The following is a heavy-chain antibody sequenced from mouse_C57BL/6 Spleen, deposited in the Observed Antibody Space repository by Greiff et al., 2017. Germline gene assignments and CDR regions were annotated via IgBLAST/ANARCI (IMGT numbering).Heavy chain of an antibody. CDR3: ARRIITTVVATPGLYFDV. CDR2: ISYSGST. J-gene: IGHJ1*03. V-gene: IGHV3-8*01. D-gene: IGHD1-1*01. Sequence: EVMLVESGPGLAKPSQTLSLTCSVTGYSITSDYWNWIRKFPGNKLEYMGYISYSGSTYYNPSLKSRISITRDTSKNQYYLQLNSVTTEDTATYYCARRIITTVVATPGLYFDVWGTGTTVTVSS. CDR1: GYSITSDY.